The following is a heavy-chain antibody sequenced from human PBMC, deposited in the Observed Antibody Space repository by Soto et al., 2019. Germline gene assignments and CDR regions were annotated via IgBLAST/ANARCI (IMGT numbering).Heavy chain of an antibody. CDR2: IYYGGSI. CDR3: ARGLYSRFDP. D-gene: IGHD1-26*01. CDR1: GGSMSSGGYY. V-gene: IGHV4-31*03. Sequence: KTSETLSLTCTVSGGSMSSGGYYCSWIRQHPGKGLEGFTYIYYGGSIYYSPSLERRVTISGDTSKHKFTLKLSSVTAADTAVCYCARGLYSRFDPWGQGTLVTVSS. J-gene: IGHJ5*02.